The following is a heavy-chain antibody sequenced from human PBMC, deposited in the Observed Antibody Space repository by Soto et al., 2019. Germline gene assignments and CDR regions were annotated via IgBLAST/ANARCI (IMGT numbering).Heavy chain of an antibody. Sequence: ASVKVSCKASGYTFTSYGISWVRQAPGQGLEWMGWISAYNGNTNYAQKLQGRVTMTTDTSTSTAYMELRSLRSDDTAVYYCARDRALPYGDYRTWFDPWGQGTLVPVSS. CDR1: GYTFTSYG. V-gene: IGHV1-18*01. D-gene: IGHD4-17*01. CDR2: ISAYNGNT. CDR3: ARDRALPYGDYRTWFDP. J-gene: IGHJ5*02.